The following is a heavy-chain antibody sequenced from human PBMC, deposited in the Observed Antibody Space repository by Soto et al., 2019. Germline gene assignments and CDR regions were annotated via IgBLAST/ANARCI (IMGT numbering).Heavy chain of an antibody. D-gene: IGHD3-3*01. CDR3: ARFGIFASYYGMDV. CDR2: IYPGDSDT. Sequence: PGESLKISGKVSVYGFTSDWSGWVRPLPGKGLEWMGIIYPGDSDTRYSPSFQGQVTISADKSISTAYLQWSSLKASDTAMYYCARFGIFASYYGMDVWGQGTTVTVSS. J-gene: IGHJ6*02. V-gene: IGHV5-51*01. CDR1: VYGFTSDW.